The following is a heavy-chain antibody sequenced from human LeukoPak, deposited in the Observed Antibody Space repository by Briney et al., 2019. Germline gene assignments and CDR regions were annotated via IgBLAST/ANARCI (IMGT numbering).Heavy chain of an antibody. D-gene: IGHD3-22*01. J-gene: IGHJ3*02. V-gene: IGHV1-69*05. CDR3: ARDDQHLDTMTAFDI. CDR1: GGTFSSYA. Sequence: GASVKVSCKASGGTFSSYAISWVRQAPGQGLEWMGRIIPIFGTANYAQKFQGRVTITTGESTSTAYMELSSLRSEDTAVYYCARDDQHLDTMTAFDIWGQGTMVTVSS. CDR2: IIPIFGTA.